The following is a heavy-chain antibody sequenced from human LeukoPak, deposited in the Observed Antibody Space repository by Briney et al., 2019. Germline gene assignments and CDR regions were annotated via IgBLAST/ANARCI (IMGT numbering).Heavy chain of an antibody. CDR1: GGTFSSYA. V-gene: IGHV1-69*13. CDR3: ARDGLYSGSYVHDY. J-gene: IGHJ4*02. D-gene: IGHD1-26*01. CDR2: IIPIFGTA. Sequence: ASVKVSCKASGGTFSSYAIGWVRQAPGQGLEWMGGIIPIFGTANYAQKFQGRVTITADESTSTAYMELSSLRSEDTAVYYCARDGLYSGSYVHDYWGQGTLVTVSS.